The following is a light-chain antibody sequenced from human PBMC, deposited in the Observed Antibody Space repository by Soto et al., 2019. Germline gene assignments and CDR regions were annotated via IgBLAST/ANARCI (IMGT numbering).Light chain of an antibody. V-gene: IGLV2-8*01. CDR1: SSDVGGYNY. J-gene: IGLJ1*01. Sequence: QSVLTQPPSASGSPGQSVTISRTGTSSDVGGYNYVSWYQQHPGKAPKLMIYEVSKRPSGVPDRFSGSRSGNTASLTVSGLQAEDEADYYCSSYAGYNNYVFGAGTKVTVL. CDR2: EVS. CDR3: SSYAGYNNYV.